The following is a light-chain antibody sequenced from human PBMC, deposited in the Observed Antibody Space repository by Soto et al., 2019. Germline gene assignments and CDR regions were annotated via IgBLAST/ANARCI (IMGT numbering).Light chain of an antibody. J-gene: IGLJ2*01. CDR3: SSYTTTTSLVV. V-gene: IGLV2-14*03. CDR2: DVS. CDR1: SSDVGGYNF. Sequence: QSALTQPASVSGSPGQSITISCSGTSSDVGGYNFVSWYQVHPGKAPRLILYDVSSRPSGVSYRFSGSKSVNTASLNISRLQAGDEAHYYCSSYTTTTSLVVFGGGTQLTVL.